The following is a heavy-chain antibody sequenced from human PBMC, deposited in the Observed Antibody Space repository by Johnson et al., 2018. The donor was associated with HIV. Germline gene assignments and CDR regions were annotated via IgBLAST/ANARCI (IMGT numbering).Heavy chain of an antibody. CDR1: GFTFSSYA. J-gene: IGHJ3*02. Sequence: QVQLVESGGGVVQPGRSLRLSCAASGFTFSSYAMHWVRQAPGKGLEWVAVISYDGSNKYYADSVKGRFTISRDNSKNTLYLQMNSRRAEDTAVYYCARDGPTRLVGARGVFDAFDIWGQGTMVTVSS. CDR2: ISYDGSNK. CDR3: ARDGPTRLVGARGVFDAFDI. V-gene: IGHV3-30*04. D-gene: IGHD1-26*01.